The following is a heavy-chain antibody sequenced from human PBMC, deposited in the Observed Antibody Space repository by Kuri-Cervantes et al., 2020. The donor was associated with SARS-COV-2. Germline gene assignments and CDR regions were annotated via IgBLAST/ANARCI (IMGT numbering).Heavy chain of an antibody. D-gene: IGHD3-10*01. CDR3: ARGQNSELLWFGESISYYFDY. CDR2: INHSGST. CDR1: CGSFCCYY. Sequence: SQTPALTFASLCGSFCCYYWSWIRQPPGKGLEWIGEINHSGSTNYNPSLKSRVTISVDTSKNQFSLKLSSVTAADTAVYYCARGQNSELLWFGESISYYFDYWGQGTLVTVSS. J-gene: IGHJ4*02. V-gene: IGHV4-34*01.